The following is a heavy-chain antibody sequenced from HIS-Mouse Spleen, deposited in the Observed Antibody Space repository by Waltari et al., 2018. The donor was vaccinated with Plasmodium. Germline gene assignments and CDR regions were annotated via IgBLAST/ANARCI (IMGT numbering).Heavy chain of an antibody. CDR3: ARGYGYCSGGSCSDFDY. J-gene: IGHJ4*02. V-gene: IGHV4-34*01. CDR2: INHSGST. D-gene: IGHD2-15*01. Sequence: QVQLQQWGAGLLKPSETLSLTCAVYGGSFSGYYWSWIRQPPGKGLEWIGEINHSGSTNYSPSLKSRVTISVDTSKNQFSLKLSSVTAADTAVYYCARGYGYCSGGSCSDFDYWGQGTLVTVSS. CDR1: GGSFSGYY.